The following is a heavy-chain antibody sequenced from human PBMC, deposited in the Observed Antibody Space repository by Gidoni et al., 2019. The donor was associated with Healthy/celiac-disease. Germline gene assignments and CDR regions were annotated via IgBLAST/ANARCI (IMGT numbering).Heavy chain of an antibody. D-gene: IGHD6-19*01. V-gene: IGHV3-23*01. J-gene: IGHJ4*02. CDR2: ISGSGGST. CDR1: GFTFSSYA. CDR3: AKDISGGWYGGVDY. Sequence: EVQLLESGGGLVQPGGSLGLACAASGFTFSSYAMSWVRRAPGKGLEWVSAISGSGGSTYYADSVKGRFTISRDNSKNTLYLQMNSLRAEDTAVYYCAKDISGGWYGGVDYWGQGTLVTVSS.